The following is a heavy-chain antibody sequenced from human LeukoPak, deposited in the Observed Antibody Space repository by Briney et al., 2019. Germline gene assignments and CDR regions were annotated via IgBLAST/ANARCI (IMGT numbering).Heavy chain of an antibody. V-gene: IGHV4-39*01. CDR2: IYYSGST. Sequence: SETLSLTCTLSVGSLSSRSYFWGWIRQPPGKGLEWIGSIYYSGSTYYNPSLKSRVTISVDTSKNQFSLKLSSVTAADTAVYYCARGRLGYSNNWGQGALVTVSS. D-gene: IGHD6-13*01. J-gene: IGHJ4*02. CDR3: ARGRLGYSNN. CDR1: VGSLSSRSYF.